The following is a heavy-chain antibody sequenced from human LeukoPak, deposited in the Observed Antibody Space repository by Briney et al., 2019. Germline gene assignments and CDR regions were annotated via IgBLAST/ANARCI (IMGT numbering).Heavy chain of an antibody. V-gene: IGHV3-53*01. CDR1: GFTVSDTF. D-gene: IGHD4-11*01. CDR2: IYNNGAT. CDR3: ARQGLTTHHLYYHYMDV. Sequence: PGGSLRPSCAASGFTVSDTFMSWVRQAPGKGLEWVSVIYNNGATYYADSVKGRFTISRDSSKNTLFLQMNSLRAEDTAIYYCARQGLTTHHLYYHYMDVWGKGTTVTVSS. J-gene: IGHJ6*03.